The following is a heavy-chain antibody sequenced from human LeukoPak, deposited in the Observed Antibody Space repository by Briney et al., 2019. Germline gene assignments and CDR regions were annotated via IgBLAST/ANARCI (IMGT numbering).Heavy chain of an antibody. CDR3: GRPPGGAEDYFDY. CDR1: GGSFSGYY. Sequence: SETLSLTCAVYGGSFSGYYWSWIRQPPGKGLEWIGEINHSGSTNYNPSLKSRVTISVDTSKNQFSLKLSSVTAADTAVYYCGRPPGGAEDYFDYGGQETLVTVSS. D-gene: IGHD2-15*01. CDR2: INHSGST. J-gene: IGHJ4*02. V-gene: IGHV4-34*01.